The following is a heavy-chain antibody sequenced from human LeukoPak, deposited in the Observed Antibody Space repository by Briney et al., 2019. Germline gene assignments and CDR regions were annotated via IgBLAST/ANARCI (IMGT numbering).Heavy chain of an antibody. D-gene: IGHD1-1*01. CDR1: GFSFSDTW. V-gene: IGHV3-15*07. J-gene: IGHJ4*02. Sequence: GGSLRLSCAASGFSFSDTWMNWVRQAPGKGLEWVGLIKRKTDDGTTDYAAPEKGRFTISRDDSKNTLYLQMNSLKTEDTAVYYCTTQSGAWNFDYWGQGTLVTVSS. CDR2: IKRKTDDGTT. CDR3: TTQSGAWNFDY.